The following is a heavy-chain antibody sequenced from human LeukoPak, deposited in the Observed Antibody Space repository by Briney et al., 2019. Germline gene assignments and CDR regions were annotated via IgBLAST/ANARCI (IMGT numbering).Heavy chain of an antibody. J-gene: IGHJ4*02. CDR3: ATDRDNSDWQKRFDS. CDR1: GFTFSTYW. D-gene: IGHD2-21*02. CDR2: INQDASEI. Sequence: GGSLRLSCAASGFTFSTYWMNWYRQAPGKGLEWVGNINQDASEINYVDSVRGRFTISRENAKNSLHLQMNSLRAEDTAVYYCATDRDNSDWQKRFDSWGQGTLVTVFS. V-gene: IGHV3-7*01.